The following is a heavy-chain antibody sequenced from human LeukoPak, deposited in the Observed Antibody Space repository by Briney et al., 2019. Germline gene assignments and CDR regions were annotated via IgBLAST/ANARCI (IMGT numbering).Heavy chain of an antibody. CDR2: IYYSRST. D-gene: IGHD4-17*01. CDR1: GGSISSYY. Sequence: SETLSLTCTVSGGSISSYYWSWIRQPPGKGLEWIGYIYYSRSTNYNPSLKSRVTISVDTSKNQFSLKLSSVTAADTAVYYCARPSDGDYVQFDYWGQGTLVTVSS. V-gene: IGHV4-59*01. J-gene: IGHJ4*02. CDR3: ARPSDGDYVQFDY.